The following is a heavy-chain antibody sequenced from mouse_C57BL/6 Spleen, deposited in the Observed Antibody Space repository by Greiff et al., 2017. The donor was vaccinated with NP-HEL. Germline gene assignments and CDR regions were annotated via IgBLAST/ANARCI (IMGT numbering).Heavy chain of an antibody. Sequence: VQLQQSGAELVRPGASVTLSCKASGYTFTDYEMHWVKQTPVHGLEWIGAIDPETGGTAYNQKFKGKAILTADKSSSTAYMELRSLTSEDSAVYYCTRQLRPNYYAMDYWGQGTSVTVSS. CDR1: GYTFTDYE. V-gene: IGHV1-15*01. D-gene: IGHD3-2*02. CDR2: IDPETGGT. J-gene: IGHJ4*01. CDR3: TRQLRPNYYAMDY.